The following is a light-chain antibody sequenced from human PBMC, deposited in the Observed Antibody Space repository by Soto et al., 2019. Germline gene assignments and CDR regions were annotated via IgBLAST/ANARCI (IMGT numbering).Light chain of an antibody. CDR2: DTI. J-gene: IGLJ1*01. CDR1: TAGVTSGHH. V-gene: IGLV7-46*01. Sequence: HAVVTEEPTLTVSPGWTVTLTCGSSTAGVTSGHHPSWFQQKPGKAPTTRLYDTINKYSWTPARFSGSLLGGKATLTLSGAQPEDEAEYYCLVSAGRAFGFGARTKGTVL. CDR3: LVSAGRAFG.